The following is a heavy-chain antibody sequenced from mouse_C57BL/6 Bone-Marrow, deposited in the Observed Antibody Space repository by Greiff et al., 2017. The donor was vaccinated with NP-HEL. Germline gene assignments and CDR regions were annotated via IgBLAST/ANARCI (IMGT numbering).Heavy chain of an antibody. CDR2: IDPSDSYT. V-gene: IGHV1-50*01. CDR1: GYTFTSYW. Sequence: QVHVKQSGAELVKPGASVKLSCKASGYTFTSYWMQWVKQRPGQGLEWIGEIDPSDSYTNYNQKFKGKATLTVDTSSSTAYMQLRSLTSEDSAVYYCARSYYGSSFLHYWGQGTTLTVSS. D-gene: IGHD1-1*01. J-gene: IGHJ2*01. CDR3: ARSYYGSSFLHY.